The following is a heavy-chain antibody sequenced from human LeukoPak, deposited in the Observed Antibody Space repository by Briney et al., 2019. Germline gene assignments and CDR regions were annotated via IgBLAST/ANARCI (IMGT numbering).Heavy chain of an antibody. CDR2: ISGSGGST. J-gene: IGHJ4*02. V-gene: IGHV3-23*01. D-gene: IGHD2-2*01. CDR3: AKDGGGKRHLIVVVPAASYYFDY. Sequence: QPGGSLRLSCAASGFTFSSYAMSWVRQAPGKGLEWVSAISGSGGSTYYADSVKGRFTISRDNSKNTLYLQMNSLRAEDTAVYYCAKDGGGKRHLIVVVPAASYYFDYWGQGTLVTVSS. CDR1: GFTFSSYA.